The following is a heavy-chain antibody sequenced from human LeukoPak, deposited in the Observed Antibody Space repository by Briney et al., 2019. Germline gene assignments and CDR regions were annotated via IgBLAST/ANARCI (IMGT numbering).Heavy chain of an antibody. CDR2: IYSGGNT. CDR1: GFTVSINS. D-gene: IGHD3-22*01. Sequence: GGSLRLSCTVSGFTVSINSMSWVRQAPGKGLEWVSFIYSGGNTHYSDSVKGRFTISRDNSKNTLYLQMNSLRAEDTAVYYCAKEAPGNYYDSSGFFDYWGQGTLVTVSS. V-gene: IGHV3-53*01. CDR3: AKEAPGNYYDSSGFFDY. J-gene: IGHJ4*02.